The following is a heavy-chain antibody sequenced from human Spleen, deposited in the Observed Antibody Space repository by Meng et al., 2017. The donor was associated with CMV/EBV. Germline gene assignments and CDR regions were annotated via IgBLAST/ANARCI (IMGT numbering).Heavy chain of an antibody. V-gene: IGHV4-34*01. CDR1: GGSFSSSY. CDR2: INHSGGT. D-gene: IGHD5-12*01. J-gene: IGHJ3*02. Sequence: SETLSLTCAVYGGSFSSSYWSWFRQPPGKGLEWIGEINHSGGTNDNLSFKSRVTMSVDTSKNQFSLKLSSVTAADTAVYYCVRGPQISWLRSRFAAFDIWGRGTMVTVSS. CDR3: VRGPQISWLRSRFAAFDI.